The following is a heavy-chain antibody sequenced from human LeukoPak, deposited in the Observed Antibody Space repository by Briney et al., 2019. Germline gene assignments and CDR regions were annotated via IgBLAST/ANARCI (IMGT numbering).Heavy chain of an antibody. CDR2: IKQDGSEK. V-gene: IGHV3-7*01. D-gene: IGHD3-22*01. Sequence: GGSLRLSCAASGFTFSSYWMSWVRQAPGKGLEWVANIKQDGSEKYYVDSVKGRFTISRDNAKNSPYLQMNSLRAEDTAVYYCARVGRYYDSSGYYPLWGQGTLVTVSS. CDR3: ARVGRYYDSSGYYPL. CDR1: GFTFSSYW. J-gene: IGHJ4*02.